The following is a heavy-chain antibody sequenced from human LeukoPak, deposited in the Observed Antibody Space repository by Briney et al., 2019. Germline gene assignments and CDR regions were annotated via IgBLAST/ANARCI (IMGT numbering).Heavy chain of an antibody. V-gene: IGHV3-43*02. Sequence: GGSLRLSCAASGFTFDEYAMHWVRQAPGKGLERVSLISGDGGSTYYADSVKGRFTISRDNSKNSLHLQMNSLRTEDTALYYCAKPPYSSGWYGMDVWGQGTTVTVSS. J-gene: IGHJ6*02. D-gene: IGHD6-19*01. CDR1: GFTFDEYA. CDR2: ISGDGGST. CDR3: AKPPYSSGWYGMDV.